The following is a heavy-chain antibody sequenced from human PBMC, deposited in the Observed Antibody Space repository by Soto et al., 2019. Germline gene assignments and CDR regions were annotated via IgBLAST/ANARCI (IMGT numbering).Heavy chain of an antibody. CDR1: GGTFSSYA. CDR3: ARGSGYYYDSSGYYGDY. CDR2: IIPIFGTA. D-gene: IGHD3-22*01. Sequence: SVKVSCKASGGTFSSYAISWVRQAPGQGLEWMGGIIPIFGTANYAQKFQGRVTITADESTSTAYMELSSLRSEDTAVYYCARGSGYYYDSSGYYGDYWGQGTLVTVSS. J-gene: IGHJ4*02. V-gene: IGHV1-69*13.